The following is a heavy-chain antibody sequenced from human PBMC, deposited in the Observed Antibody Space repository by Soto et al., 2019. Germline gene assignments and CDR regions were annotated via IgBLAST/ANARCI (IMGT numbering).Heavy chain of an antibody. J-gene: IGHJ4*02. V-gene: IGHV3-30*02. Sequence: PGGSLRLSCAASGFTFSSYDMHWVRQAPGKGLEWVAVIWYDGSNKYYADSVKGRFTISRDNSKNTQYLQMSSLRADDTAVYYCVKGEYYYDSSGYYPFDYWGQGTLVTVSS. CDR3: VKGEYYYDSSGYYPFDY. CDR1: GFTFSSYD. D-gene: IGHD3-22*01. CDR2: IWYDGSNK.